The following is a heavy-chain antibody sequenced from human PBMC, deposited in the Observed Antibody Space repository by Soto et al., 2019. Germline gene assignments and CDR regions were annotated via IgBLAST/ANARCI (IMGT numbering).Heavy chain of an antibody. CDR1: GGSFNHYY. CDR2: VYYSGST. CDR3: TREQTSPVVTQ. D-gene: IGHD2-15*01. V-gene: IGHV4-59*01. Sequence: PSETLSLTCTVSGGSFNHYYWSWIRQPPGKGLEWIGCVYYSGSTNYNPSLKSRVTISIDTSKNQFSLKLSSVTAADTAVYYCTREQTSPVVTQWGQGTLVTVSS. J-gene: IGHJ4*02.